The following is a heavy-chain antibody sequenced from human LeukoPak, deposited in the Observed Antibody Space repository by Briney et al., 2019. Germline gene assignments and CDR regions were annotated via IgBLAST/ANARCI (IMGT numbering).Heavy chain of an antibody. CDR2: MNPNSGNT. J-gene: IGHJ4*02. CDR1: GYTFTIYA. D-gene: IGHD3-22*01. Sequence: ASVKVSCKASGYTFTIYAISWVRQATGQGLEWMGWMNPNSGNTGYAQKFQGRVTITRNTSISTAYMELSSLRSEDTAVYYCARDGAPYYYDSSGYSPFDYWGQGTLVTVPS. CDR3: ARDGAPYYYDSSGYSPFDY. V-gene: IGHV1-8*03.